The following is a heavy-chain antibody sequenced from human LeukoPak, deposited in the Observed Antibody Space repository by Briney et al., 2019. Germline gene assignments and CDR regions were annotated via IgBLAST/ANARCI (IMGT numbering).Heavy chain of an antibody. CDR1: GFTFNRLA. Sequence: SLRLSCAATGFTFNRLAMQWVRQAPGKGLEWLATIWYDGSNKYYADSVMGRLTISRDNSNNTLYLQMNSLTAEDTAVYFCARGGSSYDFWGQGTLVAVSS. CDR3: ARGGSSYDF. V-gene: IGHV3-33*01. J-gene: IGHJ4*02. CDR2: IWYDGSNK. D-gene: IGHD1-26*01.